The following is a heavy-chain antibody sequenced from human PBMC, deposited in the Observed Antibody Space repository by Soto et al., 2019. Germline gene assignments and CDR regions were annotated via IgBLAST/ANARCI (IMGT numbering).Heavy chain of an antibody. V-gene: IGHV3-21*01. J-gene: IGHJ3*02. CDR3: ARVGGGYQLLHAFDI. CDR2: ISSSSSYI. Sequence: NPVGSLRLSCAASGFTFRSYSMNWVRQAPGKGLEWVSSISSSSSYIYYADSVKGRFTLSRDNAKNSLYLQMNSLRAEDTAVYYCARVGGGYQLLHAFDIWGQGTLVTVSS. D-gene: IGHD2-2*01. CDR1: GFTFRSYS.